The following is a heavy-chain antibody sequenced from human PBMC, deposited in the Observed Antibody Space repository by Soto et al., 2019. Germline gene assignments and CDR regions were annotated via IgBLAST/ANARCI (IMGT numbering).Heavy chain of an antibody. J-gene: IGHJ4*02. D-gene: IGHD6-19*01. CDR1: GDSFNNYP. Sequence: XVKVSSKASGDSFNNYPVTWVRRAPGQGLEWMGGIIPALGTLNYAQKFEGRVTLTADTSTNTAYMELSSMRSEDTAVYYCASSYGISWYGDYWGQGTLVTVSS. CDR3: ASSYGISWYGDY. V-gene: IGHV1-69*06. CDR2: IIPALGTL.